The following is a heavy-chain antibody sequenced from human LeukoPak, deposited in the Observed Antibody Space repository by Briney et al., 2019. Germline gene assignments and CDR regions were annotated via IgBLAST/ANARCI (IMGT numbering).Heavy chain of an antibody. V-gene: IGHV5-51*01. CDR2: IYPGDSDT. CDR1: GYSFTSYW. CDR3: ARHLAAIPHNPSNDAFDI. J-gene: IGHJ3*02. D-gene: IGHD2-2*02. Sequence: GESLKISCKGSGYSFTSYWIGWVRQMPGKGLEWMGIIYPGDSDTRYSPSFQGQVTISADKSISTAYLQWSSLKASDTAMYYCARHLAAIPHNPSNDAFDIWGQGTMVTVSS.